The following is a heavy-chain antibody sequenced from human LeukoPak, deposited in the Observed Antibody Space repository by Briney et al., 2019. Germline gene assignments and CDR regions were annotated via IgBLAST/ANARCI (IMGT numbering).Heavy chain of an antibody. V-gene: IGHV1-69*05. CDR3: ARLAVGGGGWYRGGY. J-gene: IGHJ4*02. CDR2: IIPIFGTA. D-gene: IGHD6-19*01. Sequence: PGASVKVSCKASGGTFSSYAISWVRQAPGQGLEWMGGIIPIFGTANYAQKFQGRVTITTDESTSTAYMELSSLRSEDTAVYYCARLAVGGGGWYRGGYWGQGTLVTVSS. CDR1: GGTFSSYA.